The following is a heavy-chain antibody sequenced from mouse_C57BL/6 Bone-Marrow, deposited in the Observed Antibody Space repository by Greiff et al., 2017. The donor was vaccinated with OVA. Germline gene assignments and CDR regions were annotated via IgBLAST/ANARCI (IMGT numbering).Heavy chain of an antibody. V-gene: IGHV5-9*04. CDR3: ARLGDYYGSSYEYFDV. Sequence: KLVESGGGLVKPGGSLKLSCAASGFTFSSYTMSWVRQTPEKRLEWVATISGGGGNTYYPDSVKGRFTISRDNAKNTLYLQMSSLRSEDTALYYCARLGDYYGSSYEYFDVWGTGTTVTVSS. J-gene: IGHJ1*03. CDR1: GFTFSSYT. CDR2: ISGGGGNT. D-gene: IGHD1-1*01.